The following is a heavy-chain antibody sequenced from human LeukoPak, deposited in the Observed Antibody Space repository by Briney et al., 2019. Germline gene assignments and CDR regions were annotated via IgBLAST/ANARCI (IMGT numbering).Heavy chain of an antibody. CDR3: AKGAPTFDF. CDR2: IPYDGSNK. CDR1: GFTFSSFG. V-gene: IGHV3-30*02. J-gene: IGHJ4*02. Sequence: QSGGSLRLSCAASGFTFSSFGMHWVRQAPCKGLEWVAFIPYDGSNKYYADSVKGRFTISRDNSKNTLYLQMNSLRAEDTAVYYCAKGAPTFDFWGQGTLVTVSS.